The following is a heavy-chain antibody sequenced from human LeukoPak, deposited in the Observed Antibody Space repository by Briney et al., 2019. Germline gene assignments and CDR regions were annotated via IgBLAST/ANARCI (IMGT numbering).Heavy chain of an antibody. Sequence: SETLSLTCAVSGASISSDYWSWIRQPPGKGLEWIGYIYYTGHTHYNPPLKSRVTISVDTSKNQFSLKLSSVTAADTAVYYCARIYRGNDAFDIWGQGTMVTVSS. D-gene: IGHD2-2*02. V-gene: IGHV4-59*01. CDR2: IYYTGHT. J-gene: IGHJ3*02. CDR1: GASISSDY. CDR3: ARIYRGNDAFDI.